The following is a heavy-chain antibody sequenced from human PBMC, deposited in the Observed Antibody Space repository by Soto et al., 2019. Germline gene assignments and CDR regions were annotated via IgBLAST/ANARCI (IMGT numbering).Heavy chain of an antibody. CDR3: ARVPAAIRGNGYYYGMDV. CDR2: ISAYNGNT. D-gene: IGHD2-2*02. J-gene: IGHJ6*02. V-gene: IGHV1-18*01. CDR1: GYTFTSYG. Sequence: QVQLVQSGAEVKKPGASVKVSCTASGYTFTSYGISWVRQAPGQGLEWMGWISAYNGNTNYEQKLQGRVTMTTDTSTITAYMELRSLRSDDTAVYYCARVPAAIRGNGYYYGMDVWGQGTTVTVSS.